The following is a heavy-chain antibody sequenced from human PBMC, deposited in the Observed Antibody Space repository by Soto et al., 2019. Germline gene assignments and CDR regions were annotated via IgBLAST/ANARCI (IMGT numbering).Heavy chain of an antibody. D-gene: IGHD2-2*01. J-gene: IGHJ4*02. V-gene: IGHV4-59*12. CDR1: GGSISNYY. Sequence: PSETLSLTCTVSGGSISNYYWSWIRQPPGKGLEWIGYIYSSGSTHYNPSLQSRVTISIDRSKNQFSLKLSSVTAADTAVYYCARVPDYWGQGILVTVSS. CDR3: ARVPDY. CDR2: IYSSGST.